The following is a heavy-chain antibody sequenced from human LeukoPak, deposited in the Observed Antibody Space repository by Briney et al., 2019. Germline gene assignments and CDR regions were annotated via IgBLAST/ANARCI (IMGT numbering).Heavy chain of an antibody. CDR2: INHSGST. CDR1: GGSFSGYY. V-gene: IGHV4-34*01. D-gene: IGHD1-26*01. Sequence: SETLSLTCAVYGGSFSGYYWSWIRQPPGKGLEWIGEINHSGSTNYNPSLKSRVTISVDTSKNQLSLKLSSVTAADTAVYYCARHLASGSHMMDVWGKGTTVTISS. CDR3: ARHLASGSHMMDV. J-gene: IGHJ6*04.